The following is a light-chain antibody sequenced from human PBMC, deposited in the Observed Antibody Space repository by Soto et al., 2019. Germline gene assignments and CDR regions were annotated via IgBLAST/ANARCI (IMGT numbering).Light chain of an antibody. CDR3: AVWDDSLNGVV. CDR2: GHD. CDR1: SSNIGSKN. J-gene: IGLJ2*01. Sequence: QSVLTQPPSASGAPGRTVTISCSGSSSNIGSKNVNWYQQLPGTAPKLLIYGHDQRPSGVPARFSGSKSGTSASLAIGGLQSEDEADYYCAVWDDSLNGVVFGGGTKVTVL. V-gene: IGLV1-44*01.